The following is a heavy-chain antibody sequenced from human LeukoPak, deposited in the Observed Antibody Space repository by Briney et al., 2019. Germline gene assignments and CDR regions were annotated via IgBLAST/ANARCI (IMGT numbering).Heavy chain of an antibody. D-gene: IGHD1-26*01. V-gene: IGHV1-2*02. CDR2: INPNSGGT. Sequence: ASVKVSCKASGYTFTGYYMHWVRQAPGQGLEWMGWINPNSGGTNYAQKFQGRVTMTRDTSTSTVYMELSSLRSEDTAVYYCARYGVYSGSPRYAFDIWGQGTMVTVSS. J-gene: IGHJ3*02. CDR3: ARYGVYSGSPRYAFDI. CDR1: GYTFTGYY.